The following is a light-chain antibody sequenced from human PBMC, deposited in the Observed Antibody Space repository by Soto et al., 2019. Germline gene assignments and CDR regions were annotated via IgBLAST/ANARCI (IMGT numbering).Light chain of an antibody. CDR2: DAS. CDR3: QQYNTNPWT. Sequence: DIQMTQSPSTLSASVGDRVTITCRASQSIRTWLAWYQQKPGKAPKLLIFDASSLKSGVPSRFSGGGSGTEFTLTISSLQPDDFATYYCQQYNTNPWTFGQGT. CDR1: QSIRTW. V-gene: IGKV1-5*01. J-gene: IGKJ1*01.